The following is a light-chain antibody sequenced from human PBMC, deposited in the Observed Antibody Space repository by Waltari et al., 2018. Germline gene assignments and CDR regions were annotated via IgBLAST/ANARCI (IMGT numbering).Light chain of an antibody. CDR3: SSRDSCAHRHV. Sequence: SSELTQDPAVSVALGQTVRITCQGDSLRSYYATWYQQKAGQAPILVIYGQNNRPSGIPDRFSGASSWRTASLTITGARAEDEADYYCSSRDSCAHRHVFGTGTNVTVL. CDR1: SLRSYY. CDR2: GQN. V-gene: IGLV3-19*01. J-gene: IGLJ1*01.